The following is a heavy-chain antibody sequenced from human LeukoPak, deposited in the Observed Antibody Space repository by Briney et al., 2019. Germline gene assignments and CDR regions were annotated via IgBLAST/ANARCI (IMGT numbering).Heavy chain of an antibody. CDR3: ARVGMKRSGSYYPYYYYGMDV. CDR2: INPNSGGT. D-gene: IGHD3-10*01. J-gene: IGHJ6*02. V-gene: IGHV1-2*02. CDR1: GYTFTGYY. Sequence: GASVKVSCKASGYTFTGYYMHWVRQAPGQGLEWMGWINPNSGGTNYAQKFQGRVTMTRDTSISTAYMELSRLRSDDTAVYYCARVGMKRSGSYYPYYYYGMDVWGQGTTVTVSS.